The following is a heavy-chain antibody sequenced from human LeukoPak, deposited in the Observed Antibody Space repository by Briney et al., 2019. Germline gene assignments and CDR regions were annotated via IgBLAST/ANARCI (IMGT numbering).Heavy chain of an antibody. CDR2: IYTSGST. V-gene: IGHV4-4*07. Sequence: SETLSLTCTVSGGSISSYYWSWIRQPAGKGLEWIGRIYTSGSTNYNPSLKSRVTMSVDTSKNQFSLRLSSLTAADTAVYYCVRMRALVPYYYMDVWGKGTTVTISS. CDR3: VRMRALVPYYYMDV. D-gene: IGHD6-13*01. J-gene: IGHJ6*03. CDR1: GGSISSYY.